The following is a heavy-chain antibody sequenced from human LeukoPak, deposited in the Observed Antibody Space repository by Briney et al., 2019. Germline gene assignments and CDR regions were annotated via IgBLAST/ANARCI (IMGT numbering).Heavy chain of an antibody. CDR2: IYYSGST. D-gene: IGHD6-19*01. V-gene: IGHV4-61*08. CDR1: GGSISSGGYY. CDR3: ARDLAVAGTFWFDP. Sequence: PSETLSLTCTVSGGSISSGGYYWSWIRQHPGKGLEWIGYIYYSGSTNYNPSLKSRVTISVDTSKNQFSLKLSSVTAADTAVYYCARDLAVAGTFWFDPWGQGTLVTVSS. J-gene: IGHJ5*02.